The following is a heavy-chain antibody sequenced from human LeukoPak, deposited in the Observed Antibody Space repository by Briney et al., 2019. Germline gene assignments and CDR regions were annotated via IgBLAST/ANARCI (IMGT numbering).Heavy chain of an antibody. D-gene: IGHD3-22*01. J-gene: IGHJ5*02. Sequence: SETLSLTCTVSGYSISSGYYWGWIRQPPGKGLEWIGSIYHSGSTYYNPSLKSRVTISVDTSKHQFSLKLSSVTAADTAVYYCVRASYDNSGYRFDPWGQGTLVTVSS. CDR3: VRASYDNSGYRFDP. V-gene: IGHV4-38-2*02. CDR2: IYHSGST. CDR1: GYSISSGYY.